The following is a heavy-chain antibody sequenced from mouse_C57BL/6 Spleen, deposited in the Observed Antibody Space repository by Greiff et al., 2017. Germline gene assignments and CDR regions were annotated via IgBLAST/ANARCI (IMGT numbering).Heavy chain of an antibody. D-gene: IGHD4-1*01. CDR1: GYTFTSYL. J-gene: IGHJ2*01. CDR2: IHPNSGST. V-gene: IGHV1-64*01. Sequence: VQLQQSGAELVKPGASVKLSCKASGYTFTSYLMHWVKQRPGQGLEWIGMIHPNSGSTNYNEKFKSKATLTVDKSSSTAYMQLSSLTSEDSAVYYCARSGTGTGFDYWGQGTTLTVSS. CDR3: ARSGTGTGFDY.